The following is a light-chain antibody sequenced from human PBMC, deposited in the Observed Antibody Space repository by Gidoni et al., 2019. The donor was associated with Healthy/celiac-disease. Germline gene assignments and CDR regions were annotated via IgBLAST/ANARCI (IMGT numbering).Light chain of an antibody. CDR2: GAS. CDR1: QSVSSSY. Sequence: DIVLTQSPGTLSLSHGERATLSCRASQSVSSSYLAWYQQKPGQAPRLLIYGASSRATGIPDRFSGSGSGTDFTLTISRLEPEDFAVYYCQQYGSSLYTFGQGTKLEIK. CDR3: QQYGSSLYT. J-gene: IGKJ2*01. V-gene: IGKV3-20*01.